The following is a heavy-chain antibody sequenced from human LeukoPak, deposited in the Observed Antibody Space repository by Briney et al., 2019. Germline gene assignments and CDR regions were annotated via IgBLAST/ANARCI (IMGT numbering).Heavy chain of an antibody. D-gene: IGHD1-26*01. CDR2: ISYDGSNK. Sequence: SGGSLRLSCAASGFTFSNYAMHWVRQAPGKGLEWVAVISYDGSNKYYADSVKGRFTISRDNSKNTLYPQMNSLRAEDTAVYYCASSGSYRFDYWGQGTLVTVSS. J-gene: IGHJ4*02. CDR3: ASSGSYRFDY. V-gene: IGHV3-30-3*01. CDR1: GFTFSNYA.